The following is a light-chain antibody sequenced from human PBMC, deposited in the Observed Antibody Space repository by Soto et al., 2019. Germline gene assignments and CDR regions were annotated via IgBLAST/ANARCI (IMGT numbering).Light chain of an antibody. J-gene: IGKJ5*01. V-gene: IGKV1D-16*01. CDR3: QQFHSYQST. CDR2: FAS. CDR1: QGISTL. Sequence: DIQMTQSPSSLSASVGDTVTITCRASQGISTLVAGYQQKPGKAPKSLIYFASSLQSGVPSRFTGIGSGIDFTLTISSLQPEDFATYYCQQFHSYQSTFGQGTRLDIK.